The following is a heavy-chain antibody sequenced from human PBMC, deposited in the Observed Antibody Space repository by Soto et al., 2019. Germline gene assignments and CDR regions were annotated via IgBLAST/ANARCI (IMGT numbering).Heavy chain of an antibody. J-gene: IGHJ4*02. V-gene: IGHV1-18*01. CDR1: GYAFTTYG. Sequence: QVHLVQSGAEVKKPGASVKVTCKGSGYAFTTYGITWVRQAPGQGLEWMGWISAHNGNTNYADKLQGRVTVTRDTSTSTAYMELRSQRSDDTSVYYCARGRYGDYWGQGALVTVSS. CDR2: ISAHNGNT. D-gene: IGHD1-1*01. CDR3: ARGRYGDY.